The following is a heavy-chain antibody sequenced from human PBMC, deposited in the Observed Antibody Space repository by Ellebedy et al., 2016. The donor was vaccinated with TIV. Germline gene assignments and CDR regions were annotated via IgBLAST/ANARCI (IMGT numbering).Heavy chain of an antibody. CDR3: ARPDYRYDS. CDR1: GFIFSNYA. Sequence: GGSLRLSXAASGFIFSNYAMSWVRQAPGRGLEWVSGISGSGGRTYYADSVKGRFTISRDNAKNSLYLHMNSLRADDTAVYYCARPDYRYDSWGQGTQVTVSS. D-gene: IGHD4-11*01. CDR2: ISGSGGRT. J-gene: IGHJ4*02. V-gene: IGHV3-23*01.